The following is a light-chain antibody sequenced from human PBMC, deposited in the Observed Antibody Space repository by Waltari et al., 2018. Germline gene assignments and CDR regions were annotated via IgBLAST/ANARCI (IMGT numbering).Light chain of an antibody. J-gene: IGLJ3*02. CDR3: ASWDDSLNGHWV. V-gene: IGLV1-44*01. CDR1: ASNIGGNL. CDR2: RSD. Sequence: QSVLTQPPSASGTPGQRVTISCSGSASNIGGNLVNWYQQFPGKAPKLLIYRSDRRPYGVPGRFSGSKSGTSASLAISGLQSEDEADYFCASWDDSLNGHWVFGGGTKVTVL.